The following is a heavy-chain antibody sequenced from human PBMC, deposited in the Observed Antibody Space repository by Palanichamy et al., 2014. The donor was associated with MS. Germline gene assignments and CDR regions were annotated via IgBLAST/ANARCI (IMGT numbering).Heavy chain of an antibody. Sequence: EVQLVESGGGLVQSGGSLRLSCAASGFTFSSYAMSWVRQAPGKGLEWVSTISGSGGSTYYADSVKGRFTISRDNSKNTLYLQMNSLRAEDTAVYYCAKGYDSSGYYRYYFDYWGQGTLVTVSS. D-gene: IGHD3-22*01. V-gene: IGHV3-23*04. CDR1: GFTFSSYA. J-gene: IGHJ4*02. CDR2: ISGSGGST. CDR3: AKGYDSSGYYRYYFDY.